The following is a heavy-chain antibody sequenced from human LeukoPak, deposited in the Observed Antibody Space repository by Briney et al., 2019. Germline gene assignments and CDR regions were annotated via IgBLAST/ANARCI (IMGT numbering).Heavy chain of an antibody. Sequence: ASVKVSCKASGYTFTSYYMHWVRQAPGQGLEWMGWISAYNGNTNYAQKLQGRVTMTTDTSTSTAYMELRSLRSDDTAVYYCARRYSSSWNYYYYYYMDVWGKGTTVTISS. D-gene: IGHD6-13*01. CDR3: ARRYSSSWNYYYYYYMDV. V-gene: IGHV1-18*04. J-gene: IGHJ6*03. CDR1: GYTFTSYY. CDR2: ISAYNGNT.